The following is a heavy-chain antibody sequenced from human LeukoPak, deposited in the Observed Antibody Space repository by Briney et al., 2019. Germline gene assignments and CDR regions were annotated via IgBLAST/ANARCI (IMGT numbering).Heavy chain of an antibody. CDR2: IYHSGST. CDR3: ARGGWYCSSTSCYEKYNWFDP. V-gene: IGHV4-38-2*02. J-gene: IGHJ5*02. D-gene: IGHD2-2*01. CDR1: GYSISSGYF. Sequence: SETLSLTCTVSGYSISSGYFWGWIRQPPGKGLECIGTIYHSGSTYYNPSLKSRVTVSVDTSKKQFSLKLSSVTAADTAVYYCARGGWYCSSTSCYEKYNWFDPWGQGTLVTVSS.